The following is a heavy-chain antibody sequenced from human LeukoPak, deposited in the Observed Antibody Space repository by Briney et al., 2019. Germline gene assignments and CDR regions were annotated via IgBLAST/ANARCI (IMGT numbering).Heavy chain of an antibody. D-gene: IGHD6-13*01. CDR2: IYTSGST. CDR3: ARAVKRSRWYNWFDP. CDR1: GGSISSGSYY. Sequence: SETLSLTCTVSGGSISSGSYYWSWIGQPAGKGLEWIGRIYTSGSTNYNPSLKSRVTISVDTSKNQFSLKLSSVTAADTAVYYCARAVKRSRWYNWFDPWGQGTLVTVSS. V-gene: IGHV4-61*02. J-gene: IGHJ5*02.